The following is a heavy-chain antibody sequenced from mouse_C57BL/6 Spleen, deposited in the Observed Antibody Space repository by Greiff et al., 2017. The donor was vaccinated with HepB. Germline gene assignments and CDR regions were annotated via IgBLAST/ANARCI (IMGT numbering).Heavy chain of an antibody. CDR1: GYAFSSSW. CDR3: ARYDGTPFAY. CDR2: IYPGDGDT. J-gene: IGHJ3*01. Sequence: QVQLQQPGPELVKPGASVKISCKASGYAFSSSWMNWVKQRPGKGLEWIGRIYPGDGDTNYNGKFKGKATLTADKSSSTAYMQLSSLTSEDSAVYFCARYDGTPFAYWGQGTLVTVSA. D-gene: IGHD1-1*01. V-gene: IGHV1-82*01.